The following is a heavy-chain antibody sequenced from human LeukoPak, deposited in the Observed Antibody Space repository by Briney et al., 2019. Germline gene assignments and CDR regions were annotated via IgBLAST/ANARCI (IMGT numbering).Heavy chain of an antibody. Sequence: PGGSLKLSCTASGFTFSSYSMNWVRQAPGQGLEWVSYISSNSSTIYYAHYVKGRFTISRDNAKNSLYLQMNSLRAEDTAVYYCARDFATSYDFWSGYYVDYWGQGTLVTVSS. CDR1: GFTFSSYS. J-gene: IGHJ4*02. D-gene: IGHD3-3*01. V-gene: IGHV3-48*01. CDR2: ISSNSSTI. CDR3: ARDFATSYDFWSGYYVDY.